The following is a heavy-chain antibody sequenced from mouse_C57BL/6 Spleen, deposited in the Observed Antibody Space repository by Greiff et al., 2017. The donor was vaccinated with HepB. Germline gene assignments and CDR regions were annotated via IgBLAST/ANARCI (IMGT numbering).Heavy chain of an antibody. J-gene: IGHJ2*01. CDR1: GYSFSSSW. CDR3: AVYGNYDY. CDR2: IYPGDGDT. V-gene: IGHV1-82*01. Sequence: VQLQQSGPELVKPGASVKISCKASGYSFSSSWMNWVKQRPGKGLEWIGRIYPGDGDTNYNGKFKGKATLTADKSSITAYMQLSSLTSEDSAVYFCAVYGNYDYWGQGTTLTVSS. D-gene: IGHD2-1*01.